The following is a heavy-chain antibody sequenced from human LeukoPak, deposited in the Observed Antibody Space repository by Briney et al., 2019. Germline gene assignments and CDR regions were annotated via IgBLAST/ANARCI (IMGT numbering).Heavy chain of an antibody. D-gene: IGHD2-15*01. J-gene: IGHJ5*02. CDR3: ARDQEGYCSGGSCYYWRTEESGNWFDP. Sequence: GASVKVSCKASGYTFTSYGISWVRQAPGRGLEWMGWISAYNGNTNYAQKLQGRVTMITDTSTSTAYMELRSLRSDDTAVYYCARDQEGYCSGGSCYYWRTEESGNWFDPWGQGTLVTVSS. CDR1: GYTFTSYG. CDR2: ISAYNGNT. V-gene: IGHV1-18*01.